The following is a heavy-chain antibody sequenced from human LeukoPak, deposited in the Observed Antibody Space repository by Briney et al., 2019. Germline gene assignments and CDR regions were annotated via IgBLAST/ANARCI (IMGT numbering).Heavy chain of an antibody. CDR2: IYYSGST. CDR1: GGSISSGDYY. V-gene: IGHV4-30-4*08. CDR3: ARATCDTVITPRFWYFDL. Sequence: PSETLSLTCTVSGGSISSGDYYWSWIRQPPGKGLEWIGYIYYSGSTYYNPSLKSRVTISVDTSKNQFSLQLNSVTAADTAVYFCARATCDTVITPRFWYFDLWGRGTLVTVSS. D-gene: IGHD2/OR15-2a*01. J-gene: IGHJ2*01.